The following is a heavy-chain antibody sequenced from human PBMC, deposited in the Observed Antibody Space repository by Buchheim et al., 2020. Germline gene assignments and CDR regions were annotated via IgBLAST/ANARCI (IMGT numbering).Heavy chain of an antibody. Sequence: QVQLQQWGAGLLKPSETLSLTCAVYGGSFSGYYWSWIRQPPGKGLEWIGEINHSGSTNYNPSLTSRVTISVDTSKNQFSLQLSSVTAADTAVYYCASGGGYHYYYGMDVWGQGTT. D-gene: IGHD2-15*01. J-gene: IGHJ6*02. CDR2: INHSGST. CDR3: ASGGGYHYYYGMDV. V-gene: IGHV4-34*01. CDR1: GGSFSGYY.